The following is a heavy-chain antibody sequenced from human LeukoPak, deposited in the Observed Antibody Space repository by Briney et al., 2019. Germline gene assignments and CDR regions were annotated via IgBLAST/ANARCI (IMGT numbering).Heavy chain of an antibody. CDR2: INHSGST. Sequence: PSETLSLTCTVSGYSISSGYYWGWIRQPPGKGLEWIGEINHSGSTNYNPSLKSRVTISVDTSKNEFSLKLSSVTAADTAVYYCAGPSRRGFYGSGSWLDYWGQGTLVTVSS. J-gene: IGHJ4*02. D-gene: IGHD3-10*01. V-gene: IGHV4-38-2*02. CDR3: AGPSRRGFYGSGSWLDY. CDR1: GYSISSGYY.